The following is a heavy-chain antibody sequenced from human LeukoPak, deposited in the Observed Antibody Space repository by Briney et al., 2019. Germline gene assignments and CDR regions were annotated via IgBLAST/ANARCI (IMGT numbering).Heavy chain of an antibody. D-gene: IGHD3-22*01. J-gene: IGHJ4*02. CDR3: ARDSSGSSGYYKPTFDY. CDR2: IKQDGSEK. Sequence: GGSLRLSCAASGFTFSSYWMSWVRQAPGKGLEWVANIKQDGSEKYYVDSVKGRFTISRDNAKNSLYLQMNSLRAEDTAVYYCARDSSGSSGYYKPTFDYWGQGTLVTVSS. V-gene: IGHV3-7*01. CDR1: GFTFSSYW.